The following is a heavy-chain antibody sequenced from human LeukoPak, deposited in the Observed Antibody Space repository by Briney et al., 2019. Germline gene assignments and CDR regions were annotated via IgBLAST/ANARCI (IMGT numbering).Heavy chain of an antibody. CDR1: GFTFSTYA. J-gene: IGHJ4*02. V-gene: IGHV3-23*01. CDR2: ISGSGTRT. Sequence: PGGSLRLSCAASGFTFSTYAMTWVRQAPGKGLEWVSAISGSGTRTYYADSVKGRFTISRDNSKNTLYLQMNSLRAEDTAVYYCAKASISTWAIFDYWGQGTLVTVSS. D-gene: IGHD2/OR15-2a*01. CDR3: AKASISTWAIFDY.